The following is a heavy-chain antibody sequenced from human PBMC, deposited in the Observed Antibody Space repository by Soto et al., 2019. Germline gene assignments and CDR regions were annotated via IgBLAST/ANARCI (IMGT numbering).Heavy chain of an antibody. D-gene: IGHD3-9*01. J-gene: IGHJ4*02. CDR1: GDRFTTSW. V-gene: IGHV5-51*01. Sequence: GESLKISCKATGDRFTTSWIAWVRQMPGKGLEWMGTIYPGDSDTRYSPSFQGQVTISADKSIDTAYLQWRSLKASDTAMYYCATLRYFDRPTFSRWFFDYWGQGILVTVSS. CDR3: ATLRYFDRPTFSRWFFDY. CDR2: IYPGDSDT.